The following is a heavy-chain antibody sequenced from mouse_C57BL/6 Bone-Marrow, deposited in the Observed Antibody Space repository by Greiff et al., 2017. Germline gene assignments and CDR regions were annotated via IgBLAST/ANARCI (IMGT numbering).Heavy chain of an antibody. CDR3: ARGKIYYNGSSPYFDV. CDR1: GYTFTSYW. Sequence: QVQLQQPGTELVKPGASVKLSCKASGYTFTSYWMHWVKQRPGQGLEWIGNINPSNGGTNYNEKFKSKATLTADKSSSTAYMQLSSLTYEDSAVYYGARGKIYYNGSSPYFDVWGTGTTVTVSS. V-gene: IGHV1-53*01. CDR2: INPSNGGT. D-gene: IGHD1-1*01. J-gene: IGHJ1*03.